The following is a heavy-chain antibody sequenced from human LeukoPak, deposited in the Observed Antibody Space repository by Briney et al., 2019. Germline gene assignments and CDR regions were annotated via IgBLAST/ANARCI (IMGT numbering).Heavy chain of an antibody. CDR1: GGSISPYY. V-gene: IGHV4-59*01. CDR2: IYYSGNT. J-gene: IGHJ4*02. CDR3: ARSTGTTMFIDY. Sequence: SETLSLTCTVSGGSISPYYWSWIRQPPGKGLEWLRYIYYSGNTDYNPSLKSRFAISVDTSKNQFSLKLSSVTAADTAVYYCARSTGTTMFIDYWGQGTLVTVSS. D-gene: IGHD3-10*02.